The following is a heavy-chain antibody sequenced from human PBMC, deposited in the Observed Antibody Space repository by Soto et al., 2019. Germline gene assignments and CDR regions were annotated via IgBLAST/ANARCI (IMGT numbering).Heavy chain of an antibody. CDR2: IYWDDDK. D-gene: IGHD3-10*01. J-gene: IGHJ4*02. V-gene: IGHV2-5*02. Sequence: QITLEESGPTLVKPTQTLTLTCTFSGFTLNTSGVRVDWIRQPPGRALEWLALIYWDDDKRYSPSLKSRLTITKDTSNTQVVLTMTNMDPVDTATYYCVHAIKGSGSYYKGYYFDYGGQGTLVTVSS. CDR3: VHAIKGSGSYYKGYYFDY. CDR1: GFTLNTSGVR.